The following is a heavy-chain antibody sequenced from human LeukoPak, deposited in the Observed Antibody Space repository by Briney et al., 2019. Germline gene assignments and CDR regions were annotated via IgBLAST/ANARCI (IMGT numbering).Heavy chain of an antibody. Sequence: SETLSLTCTVSGGSIRSSSYYWGWIRQPPGKGLEWIGVIYYSGRTYYNPSLKSRVTISVDTSNNQFSLKLTSVTAADMAVYYCATQGNYFRISDCWGQGTLVTVSS. J-gene: IGHJ4*02. V-gene: IGHV4-39*01. CDR1: GGSIRSSSYY. CDR2: IYYSGRT. CDR3: ATQGNYFRISDC. D-gene: IGHD4-11*01.